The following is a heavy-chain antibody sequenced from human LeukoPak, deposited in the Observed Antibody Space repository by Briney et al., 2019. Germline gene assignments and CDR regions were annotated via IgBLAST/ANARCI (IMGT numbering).Heavy chain of an antibody. V-gene: IGHV1-3*03. CDR2: ISAGNGNT. CDR3: ARGRYYFDY. CDR1: GYTFTSYA. J-gene: IGHJ4*02. Sequence: ASVKVSCKASGYTFTSYAIHWVRQAPGQRLEWMGWISAGNGNTKYSQEFQGRVTITRDTSASTTYMELSSLRSEDLAVYYCARGRYYFDYWGQGTLVTVSS.